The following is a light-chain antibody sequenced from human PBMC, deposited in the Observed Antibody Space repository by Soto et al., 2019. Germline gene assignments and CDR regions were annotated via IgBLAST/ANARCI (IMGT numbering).Light chain of an antibody. CDR1: GSDVGGYNY. CDR2: GVS. CDR3: SSFTSSYFYV. Sequence: QSVLTQPASVSGSPGQSIAISCTGSGSDVGGYNYVSWYQQHPGKAPKLIIYGVSHRPSGVSPRFSASRSAYTASLTIPGLQHEDEADYYCSSFTSSYFYVFGPGTKVTVL. J-gene: IGLJ1*01. V-gene: IGLV2-14*01.